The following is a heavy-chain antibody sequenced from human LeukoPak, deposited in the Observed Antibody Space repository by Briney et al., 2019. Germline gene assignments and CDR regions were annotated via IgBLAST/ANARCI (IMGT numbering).Heavy chain of an antibody. D-gene: IGHD3-22*01. V-gene: IGHV4-34*01. J-gene: IGHJ4*02. Sequence: PSETLSLTCAVYGGSFSGYYWSWLRQPPGKGLEWIGEINHSGSTNYNPSLKSRVTISVDTSKNQFSLKLSSVTAADTAVYYCARLSSRRFPPTYSFDRRNYFDYWGQGTLVTVSS. CDR2: INHSGST. CDR3: ARLSSRRFPPTYSFDRRNYFDY. CDR1: GGSFSGYY.